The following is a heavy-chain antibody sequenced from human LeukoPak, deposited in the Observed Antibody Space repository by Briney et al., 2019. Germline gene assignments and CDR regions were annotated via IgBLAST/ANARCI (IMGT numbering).Heavy chain of an antibody. CDR3: ARSRYDFWSGYYGYYYGMDV. CDR2: IDHSGST. V-gene: IGHV4-4*02. D-gene: IGHD3-3*01. J-gene: IGHJ6*02. Sequence: SGTLSLTCAVSGGSIINSNWWSWVRQPPGKGLEWIGEIDHSGSTSYNPSLKSRVTMSVDRSQNQFSLRLSTVTAADTAVYYCARSRYDFWSGYYGYYYGMDVWGQGTTATVSS. CDR1: GGSIINSNW.